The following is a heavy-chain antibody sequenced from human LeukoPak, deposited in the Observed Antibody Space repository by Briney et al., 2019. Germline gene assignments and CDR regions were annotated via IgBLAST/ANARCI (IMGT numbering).Heavy chain of an antibody. V-gene: IGHV3-49*03. D-gene: IGHD1-26*01. CDR1: GFTFGNYA. Sequence: GGSLRLSCTASGFTFGNYAMSWFRQAPGKGLEWVGFIRSKTYGGAKEYAAFVKGRFTISRDDSKSIAYLQMNSLKTEDTAVYYCTRGGSGSYYYYWGQGTLVTVSS. J-gene: IGHJ4*02. CDR3: TRGGSGSYYYY. CDR2: IRSKTYGGAK.